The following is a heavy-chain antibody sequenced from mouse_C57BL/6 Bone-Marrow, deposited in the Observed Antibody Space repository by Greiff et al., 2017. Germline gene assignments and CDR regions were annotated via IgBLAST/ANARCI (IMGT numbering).Heavy chain of an antibody. CDR3: KRRDYYGSSLYYFDY. V-gene: IGHV1-5*01. CDR2: IYPGNSDT. J-gene: IGHJ2*01. Sequence: VQLQQSGTVLARPGASVKMSCKTSGYTFTSYWMHWVKQRPGQGLEWIGAIYPGNSDTSYNQKFKGKAKLTAVTSASTAYMELSSLTNEDSAVYYSKRRDYYGSSLYYFDYWGQGTTLTVSS. D-gene: IGHD1-1*01. CDR1: GYTFTSYW.